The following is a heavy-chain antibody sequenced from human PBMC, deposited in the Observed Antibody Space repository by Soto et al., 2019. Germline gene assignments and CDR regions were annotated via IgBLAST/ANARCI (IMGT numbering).Heavy chain of an antibody. V-gene: IGHV4-59*01. CDR3: ARGEDAFFYYGLDV. J-gene: IGHJ6*02. Sequence: SETLSLTCTVSGGSITSSYWSWIRRPPGKGLEWIAYIYDTGISGYTPSTSYNPSLKSRVTMPWDTSKSQFSLKLTAVTAADTAVYYCARGEDAFFYYGLDVWGQGITVTVSS. CDR1: GGSITSSY. CDR2: IYDTGISGYTPST.